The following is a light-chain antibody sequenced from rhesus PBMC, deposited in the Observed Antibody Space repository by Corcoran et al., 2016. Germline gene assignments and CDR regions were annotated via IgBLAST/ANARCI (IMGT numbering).Light chain of an antibody. Sequence: DIQMTQSPSSLSASVGDRVTITCRASQGNSTYLNWYQQKTGKDPKRLIYDASNLESGGPSRVSGSGSWTAFTLTIRSLQPEDFATYYCLQYNSDPPTFSQGTKVEIK. CDR3: LQYNSDPPT. J-gene: IGKJ1*01. CDR2: DAS. V-gene: IGKV1-43*02. CDR1: QGNSTY.